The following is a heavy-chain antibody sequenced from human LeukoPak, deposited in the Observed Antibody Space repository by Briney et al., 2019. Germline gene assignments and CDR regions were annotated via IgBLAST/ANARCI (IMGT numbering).Heavy chain of an antibody. CDR3: ARDYCSSFSCQDY. Sequence: SGRSLRLSCAASGFPFSSYGMHWVRHAPGKGLEQVAIIWYDGSNQYYADSVKGRFTISRDNSKNTLYLQMNSLRAEDTAVYYCARDYCSSFSCQDYWGQGTLVTVSS. J-gene: IGHJ4*02. D-gene: IGHD2-2*01. V-gene: IGHV3-33*01. CDR1: GFPFSSYG. CDR2: IWYDGSNQ.